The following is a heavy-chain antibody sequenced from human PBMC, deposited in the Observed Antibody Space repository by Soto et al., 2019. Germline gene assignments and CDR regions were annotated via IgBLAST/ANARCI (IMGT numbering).Heavy chain of an antibody. CDR2: IYYSGST. Sequence: SETLSLTCTVSGGSISSYYWSWIRQPPGKGLEWIGYIYYSGSTNYNPSLKSRVTISVDTSKNQFSLKLSSVTAADTAVYYCARVRKGAYYYYMDVWGKGTTVTVS. J-gene: IGHJ6*03. V-gene: IGHV4-59*01. CDR1: GGSISSYY. D-gene: IGHD3-16*01. CDR3: ARVRKGAYYYYMDV.